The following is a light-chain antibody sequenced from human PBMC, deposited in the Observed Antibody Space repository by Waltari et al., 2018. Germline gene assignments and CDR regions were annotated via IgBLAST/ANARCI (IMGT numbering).Light chain of an antibody. CDR3: QQYYTTPYT. CDR1: QSALYSSNNKNY. V-gene: IGKV4-1*01. CDR2: WAS. J-gene: IGKJ2*01. Sequence: DIVMTHSPYSLAMSLGERATINCKSSQSALYSSNNKNYLAWYQQKPGQPPKLLIYWASTRESGVPDRFSGSGSGTDFTLTISSLQAEDVAVYYCQQYYTTPYTFGQGTKLEIK.